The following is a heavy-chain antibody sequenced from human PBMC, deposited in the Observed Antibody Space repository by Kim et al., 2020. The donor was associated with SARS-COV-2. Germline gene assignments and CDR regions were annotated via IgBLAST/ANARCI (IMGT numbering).Heavy chain of an antibody. V-gene: IGHV6-1*01. D-gene: IGHD1-26*01. Sequence: LKGRITISPDASKNQSSLQLNSVTPEDTAVYYCARDSWDGRGLDAFDIWGQGTIVTVSS. CDR3: ARDSWDGRGLDAFDI. J-gene: IGHJ3*02.